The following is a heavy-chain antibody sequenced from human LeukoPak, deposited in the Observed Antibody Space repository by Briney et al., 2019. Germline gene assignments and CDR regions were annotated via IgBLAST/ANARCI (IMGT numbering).Heavy chain of an antibody. J-gene: IGHJ5*02. CDR2: INAGNGNT. D-gene: IGHD3-10*01. V-gene: IGHV1-3*01. CDR1: GCTFTSYA. Sequence: ASVKVSCKASGCTFTSYAMHWVRQAPGQRLEWMGWINAGNGNTKYSQKFQGRVTITRDTSASTAYMELSSLRSEDTAVYYCAFSGSYFGWFDPWGQGTLVTVSS. CDR3: AFSGSYFGWFDP.